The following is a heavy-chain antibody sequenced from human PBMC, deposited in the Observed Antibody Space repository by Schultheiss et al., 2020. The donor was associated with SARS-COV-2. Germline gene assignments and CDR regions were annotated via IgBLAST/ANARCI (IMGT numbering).Heavy chain of an antibody. J-gene: IGHJ4*02. V-gene: IGHV3-21*01. Sequence: GGSLRLSCAASGFTFSSYEMNWVRQAPGKGLEWVSSISSSSSYIYYADSVKGRFTISRDNAKNSLYLQMNSLRAEDTAVYYCARVRSGSYWFSYWGQGTLVTVSS. D-gene: IGHD1-26*01. CDR3: ARVRSGSYWFSY. CDR1: GFTFSSYE. CDR2: ISSSSSYI.